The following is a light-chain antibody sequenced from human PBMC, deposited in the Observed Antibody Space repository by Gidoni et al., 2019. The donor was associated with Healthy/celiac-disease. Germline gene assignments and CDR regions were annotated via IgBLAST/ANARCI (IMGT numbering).Light chain of an antibody. Sequence: DIVLTQSPGTLSLSPGERATLSCRASQSVSSSYLAWYQRKPGQAPRLLIYGASSRATGIPDRFSGSGSGTDFTLTISRLEPEDFAVYYCQQYGSSPTFGGGTKVEIK. J-gene: IGKJ4*01. V-gene: IGKV3-20*01. CDR3: QQYGSSPT. CDR2: GAS. CDR1: QSVSSSY.